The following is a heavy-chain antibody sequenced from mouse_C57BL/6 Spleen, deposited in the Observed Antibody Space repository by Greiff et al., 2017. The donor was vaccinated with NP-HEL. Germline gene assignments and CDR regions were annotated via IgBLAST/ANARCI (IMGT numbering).Heavy chain of an antibody. J-gene: IGHJ4*01. V-gene: IGHV1-52*01. CDR3: ASGGIYDYDGYYAMDY. CDR1: GYTFTSYW. CDR2: IDPSDSET. Sequence: QVQLKQPGAELVRPGSSVKLSCKASGYTFTSYWMHWVKQRPIQGLEWIGNIDPSDSETHYNQKFKDKATLTVDKSSSTAYMQLSSLTSEDSAVYYCASGGIYDYDGYYAMDYWGQGTSVTVSS. D-gene: IGHD2-4*01.